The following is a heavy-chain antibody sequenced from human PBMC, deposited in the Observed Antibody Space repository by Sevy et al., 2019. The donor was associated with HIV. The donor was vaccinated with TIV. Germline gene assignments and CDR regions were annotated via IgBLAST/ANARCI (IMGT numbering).Heavy chain of an antibody. J-gene: IGHJ6*04. D-gene: IGHD3-3*01. CDR2: ISSSSSTI. Sequence: GGSLRLSCAASGFTFSSYSMNWVRQAPGKGLEWVSYISSSSSTIYYADSVKGQCTISRDNAKNSLYLQMNSLRDEDTAVYYCAREGYDFWSGCVDVWGKGTTVTVSS. V-gene: IGHV3-48*02. CDR1: GFTFSSYS. CDR3: AREGYDFWSGCVDV.